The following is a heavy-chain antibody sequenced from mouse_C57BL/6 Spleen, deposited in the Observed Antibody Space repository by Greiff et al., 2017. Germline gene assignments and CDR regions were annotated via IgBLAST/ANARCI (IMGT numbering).Heavy chain of an antibody. D-gene: IGHD1-1*02. CDR2: IDPSDSYT. V-gene: IGHV1-69*01. CDR1: GYTFTSYW. Sequence: QVQLQQPGAELVMPGASVKLSCKASGYTFTSYWMHWVKQRPGQGLEWIGEIDPSDSYTNYNQKFKGKSTLTVDKSSSTAYMQLSSLTSEDSAVYYCARGEVVFDYWGQGTTLTVSA. CDR3: ARGEVVFDY. J-gene: IGHJ2*01.